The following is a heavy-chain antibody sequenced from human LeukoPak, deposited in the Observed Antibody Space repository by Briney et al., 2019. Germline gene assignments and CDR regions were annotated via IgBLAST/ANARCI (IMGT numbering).Heavy chain of an antibody. Sequence: GGSLNLSCAASGFTFSSYAMNWVRQAPGKGLQWVSALSGSGLSKYYADSVNGRFTISRDNSTITLYLQMNSLRAEDTAIYYCSKGISPSSSWTFDYWGQGTLVTVSS. CDR2: LSGSGLSK. V-gene: IGHV3-23*01. J-gene: IGHJ4*02. D-gene: IGHD6-13*01. CDR3: SKGISPSSSWTFDY. CDR1: GFTFSSYA.